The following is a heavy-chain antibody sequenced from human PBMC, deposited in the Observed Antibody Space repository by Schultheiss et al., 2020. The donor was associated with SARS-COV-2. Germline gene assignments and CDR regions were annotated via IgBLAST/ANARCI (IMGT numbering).Heavy chain of an antibody. CDR3: ARDSRQNAYYYDSSGYYSDAFDI. V-gene: IGHV1-8*01. D-gene: IGHD3-22*01. CDR2: MNPNSGNT. Sequence: ASVKVSCKASGYTFTSYDINWVRQATGQGLEWMGWMNPNSGNTGYAQKFQGRVTMTRNTSISTAYMELSSLRSEDTAVYYCARDSRQNAYYYDSSGYYSDAFDIWGQGTMVTVSS. CDR1: GYTFTSYD. J-gene: IGHJ3*02.